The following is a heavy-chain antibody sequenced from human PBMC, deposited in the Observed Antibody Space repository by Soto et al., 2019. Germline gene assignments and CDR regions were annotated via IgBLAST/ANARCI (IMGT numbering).Heavy chain of an antibody. CDR2: INHSGST. CDR3: ARWAPYYDILTGYFDY. D-gene: IGHD3-9*01. J-gene: IGHJ4*02. Sequence: QVQLQQWGAGLLKPSETLSLTCAVYGGSFSGYYWSWIRQPPGKGLEWIGEINHSGSTNYNPSLKSRVTISVDTSKNQFSLKLSSVTAADTAVYYCARWAPYYDILTGYFDYWGQGTLVTVSS. V-gene: IGHV4-34*01. CDR1: GGSFSGYY.